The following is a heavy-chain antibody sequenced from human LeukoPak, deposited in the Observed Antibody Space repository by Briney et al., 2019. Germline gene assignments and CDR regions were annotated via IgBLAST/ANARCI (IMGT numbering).Heavy chain of an antibody. D-gene: IGHD4-17*01. J-gene: IGHJ4*02. Sequence: GGSLRLSCAASGFIFSSYGMHWVRQAPGKGLEWVAVTWYDGSNKYYADAVKGRFTTSRDNSKNTLYLQMNSLRAEDTAVYFCARDHGDYSGKDYWGQGTLVTVSS. CDR3: ARDHGDYSGKDY. V-gene: IGHV3-33*01. CDR1: GFIFSSYG. CDR2: TWYDGSNK.